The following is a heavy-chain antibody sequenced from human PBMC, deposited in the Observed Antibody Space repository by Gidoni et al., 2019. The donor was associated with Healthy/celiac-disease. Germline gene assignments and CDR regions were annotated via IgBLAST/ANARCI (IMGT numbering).Heavy chain of an antibody. J-gene: IGHJ4*02. CDR3: ARDGGVVPFDY. CDR2: IITIFGTA. CDR1: GGTFSRYA. V-gene: IGHV1-69*06. D-gene: IGHD2-15*01. Sequence: QVQLVQSGAEVKKPGSSVKVSCKASGGTFSRYAISWVRQAPGKGLEWMGGIITIFGTANYAQKCQGRVTITADKSTSTAYMELSSLRSEDTAVYYCARDGGVVPFDYWGQGTLVTVSS.